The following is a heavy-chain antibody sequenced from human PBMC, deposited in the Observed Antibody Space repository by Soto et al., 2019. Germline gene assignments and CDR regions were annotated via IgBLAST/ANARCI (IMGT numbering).Heavy chain of an antibody. CDR1: GFTFSSYS. CDR3: ARDYSSYGPFDY. CDR2: ISSSSSTI. J-gene: IGHJ4*02. V-gene: IGHV3-48*01. D-gene: IGHD5-18*01. Sequence: PRGSLRLSCAASGFTFSSYSLNWVRQAPGKGLEWVSYISSSSSTIYYADSVKGRFTISRDNAKNSLYLQMNSLRAEDTAVYYCARDYSSYGPFDYWGQGTLVTVSA.